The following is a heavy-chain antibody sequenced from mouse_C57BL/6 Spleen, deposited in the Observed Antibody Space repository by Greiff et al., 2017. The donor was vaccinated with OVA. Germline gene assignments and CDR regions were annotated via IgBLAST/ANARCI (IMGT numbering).Heavy chain of an antibody. D-gene: IGHD3-2*02. CDR1: GYAFSSSW. CDR2: IYPGDGDT. V-gene: IGHV1-82*01. J-gene: IGHJ4*01. CDR3: ARSGERDAMDY. Sequence: VQLQQSGPELVKPGASVKISCKASGYAFSSSWMNWVKQRPGKGLEWIGRIYPGDGDTNYNGKFKGKATLTADKSSSTAYMQLSSLTSEDSAVYFCARSGERDAMDYWGQGTSVTVSS.